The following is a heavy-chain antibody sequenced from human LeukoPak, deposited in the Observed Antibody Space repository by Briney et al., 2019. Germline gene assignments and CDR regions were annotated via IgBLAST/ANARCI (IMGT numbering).Heavy chain of an antibody. J-gene: IGHJ3*02. CDR2: LSYDGSNK. D-gene: IGHD2-2*01. V-gene: IGHV3-30-3*01. CDR3: ARSAMALDAFDI. CDR1: GFTFSSYA. Sequence: PGGSLRLSCAASGFTFSSYAMHWVRQAPGKGLEWVAVLSYDGSNKFYADSVKGRFTMSRDNSKNTLYLQMNSLRAEDTAVYYCARSAMALDAFDIWGQGTMVTVSS.